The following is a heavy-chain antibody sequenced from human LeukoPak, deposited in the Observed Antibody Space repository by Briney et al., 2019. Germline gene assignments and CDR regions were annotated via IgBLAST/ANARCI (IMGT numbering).Heavy chain of an antibody. CDR2: IKQDGSEK. J-gene: IGHJ4*02. Sequence: GGSLRLSCAASGFTFSSYWMSWVRQAPGKGLEWVANIKQDGSEKYYVDSVKGRFTISRDNAKNSLYLQMNSLRAEDTAVYYCAKSQHIVVVPAALDYWGQGTLVTVSS. CDR3: AKSQHIVVVPAALDY. D-gene: IGHD2-2*01. CDR1: GFTFSSYW. V-gene: IGHV3-7*01.